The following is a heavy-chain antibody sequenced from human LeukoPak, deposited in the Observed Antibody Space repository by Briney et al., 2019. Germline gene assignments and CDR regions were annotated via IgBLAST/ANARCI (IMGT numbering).Heavy chain of an antibody. J-gene: IGHJ4*02. CDR1: GFSFINFW. CDR3: ARARPLDY. CDR2: TKQDGSEK. Sequence: GGSLRLSSAASGFSFINFWMSWVRQAPAKGLEWVANTKQDGSEKYYVDSVKGRFTISRDNTKNSLYLQMNSLRAEDTAVYYCARARPLDYWGQGTLVTVSS. V-gene: IGHV3-7*01.